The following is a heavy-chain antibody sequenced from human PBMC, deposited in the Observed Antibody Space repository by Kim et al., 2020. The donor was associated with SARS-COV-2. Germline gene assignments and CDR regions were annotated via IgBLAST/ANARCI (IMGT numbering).Heavy chain of an antibody. CDR3: AKDYFFNSASGSDDY. J-gene: IGHJ4*02. Sequence: ASVKVSCKASGYTFSRSAMHWVRQAPGQRLEWMGWINATQGTTKYSQNFQGRVTITRDTSASTAYMELIDLRSEDTAVYYCAKDYFFNSASGSDDYWGQG. CDR1: GYTFSRSA. CDR2: INATQGTT. D-gene: IGHD3-10*01. V-gene: IGHV1-3*01.